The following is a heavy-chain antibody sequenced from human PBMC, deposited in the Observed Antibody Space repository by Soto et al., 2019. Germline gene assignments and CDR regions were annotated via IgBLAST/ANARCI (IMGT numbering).Heavy chain of an antibody. V-gene: IGHV3-30*18. CDR2: ISYDGSNK. Sequence: QVQLVESGGGVVQPGRSLRLSCAASGFTFSSYGMHWVRQAPGKGLEWVAVISYDGSNKYYADSVKGRFTISRDNSKNTMYLQMNSLRAEDTAVYYCAKEYKGYYYYGMDVWGQGTTVTVSS. CDR3: AKEYKGYYYYGMDV. D-gene: IGHD1-1*01. CDR1: GFTFSSYG. J-gene: IGHJ6*02.